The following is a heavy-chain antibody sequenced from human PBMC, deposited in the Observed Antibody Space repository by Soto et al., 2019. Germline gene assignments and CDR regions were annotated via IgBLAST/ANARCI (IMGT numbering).Heavy chain of an antibody. CDR3: AAPRDEYGSGVSWFTYGMDI. CDR1: GFTFSDYA. Sequence: PGGSLRLSCLASGFTFSDYAMTWVRHVPGRGLEWVASLDGAGGSTYYADSVRGRFTISRDNSQNTLFLQMKRLTVDDTAIYYCAAPRDEYGSGVSWFTYGMDIWGQGTT. J-gene: IGHJ6*02. D-gene: IGHD3-10*01. CDR2: LDGAGGST. V-gene: IGHV3-23*01.